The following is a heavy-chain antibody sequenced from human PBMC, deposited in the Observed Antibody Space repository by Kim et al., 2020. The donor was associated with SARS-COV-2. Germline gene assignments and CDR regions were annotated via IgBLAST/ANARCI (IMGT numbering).Heavy chain of an antibody. J-gene: IGHJ5*01. CDR2: ITEGVGVT. V-gene: IGHV3-23*01. CDR3: AKPDGPDF. Sequence: GGSLRLSCAASGFTLSTFVMSWVRQAPGKGLEWVSAITEGVGVTYYADSVKGRFTISRDNSKNTLYLQMNSLRAEDTAIYYCAKPDGPDFWGQGTLVTV. CDR1: GFTLSTFV.